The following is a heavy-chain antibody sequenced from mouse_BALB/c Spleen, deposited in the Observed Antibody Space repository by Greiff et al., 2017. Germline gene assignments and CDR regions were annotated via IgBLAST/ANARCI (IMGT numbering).Heavy chain of an antibody. V-gene: IGHV2-9*02. CDR2: IWAGGST. CDR1: GFSLTSYG. Sequence: QVQLKQSGPGLVAPSQSLSITCTVSGFSLTSYGVHWVRQPPGKGLEWLGVIWAGGSTNYNSALMSRLSISKDNSKSQVFLKMNSLQTDDTAMYYCARGVYGNYAMDYWGQGTSVTVSS. D-gene: IGHD2-1*01. J-gene: IGHJ4*01. CDR3: ARGVYGNYAMDY.